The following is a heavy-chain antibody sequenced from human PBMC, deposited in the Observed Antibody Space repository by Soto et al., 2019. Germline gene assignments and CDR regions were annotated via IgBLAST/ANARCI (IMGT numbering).Heavy chain of an antibody. Sequence: GGALRLSCTDSGFTCSSYTMNWVRQAPGKGLEWVSSISSSSSYIYYTDSVKGRFTISRDNAKNSLYLQMNSLRAEDTAVYYCASLSRFALDYWGQGTLVTVSS. J-gene: IGHJ4*01. CDR1: GFTCSSYT. CDR2: ISSSSSYI. D-gene: IGHD3-10*01. V-gene: IGHV3-21*01. CDR3: ASLSRFALDY.